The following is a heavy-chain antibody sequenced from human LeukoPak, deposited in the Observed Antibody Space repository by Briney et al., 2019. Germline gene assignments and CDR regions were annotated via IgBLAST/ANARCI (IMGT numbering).Heavy chain of an antibody. CDR3: ARHARYSSGWYDLLDY. Sequence: SETLSLTCTVSGGSISSSSYYWGWIRQPPGKGLEWIGSIYYSGSTYYNPSLKSRVTISVDTSKNQFSLKLSSVTAADTAVYYCARHARYSSGWYDLLDYWGQGTLVTVFS. D-gene: IGHD6-19*01. CDR2: IYYSGST. V-gene: IGHV4-39*01. J-gene: IGHJ4*02. CDR1: GGSISSSSYY.